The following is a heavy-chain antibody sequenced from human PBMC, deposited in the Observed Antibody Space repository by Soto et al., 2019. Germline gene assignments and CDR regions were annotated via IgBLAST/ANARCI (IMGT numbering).Heavy chain of an antibody. Sequence: QVQLEQSGAKEMKPGSSVKVSCKASGGTFRTAAISWVRQAPGQGLEWMGGIMPVFGTPDYAQKFQGRVTITADESTNTAYMELSGLRSDDTAVYYCARDNDRPQLGGNYYYILDVWGQGTTITVSS. CDR2: IMPVFGTP. CDR3: ARDNDRPQLGGNYYYILDV. J-gene: IGHJ6*02. V-gene: IGHV1-69*12. CDR1: GGTFRTAA. D-gene: IGHD2-8*01.